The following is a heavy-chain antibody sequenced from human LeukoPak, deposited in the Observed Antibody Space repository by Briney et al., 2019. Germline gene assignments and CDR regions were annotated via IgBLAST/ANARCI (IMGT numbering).Heavy chain of an antibody. Sequence: PGGTLRLSCAASGFTSSSYGMHWVRQAPGKGLEWVAVISYDGSNKYYEDSVKGRFTISRDNSKNTLYLQMNSLRAEDTAVYYCAKDRDAITFGGVIDFDYWGQGTRVTVSS. CDR1: GFTSSSYG. CDR2: ISYDGSNK. J-gene: IGHJ4*02. D-gene: IGHD3-16*01. V-gene: IGHV3-30*18. CDR3: AKDRDAITFGGVIDFDY.